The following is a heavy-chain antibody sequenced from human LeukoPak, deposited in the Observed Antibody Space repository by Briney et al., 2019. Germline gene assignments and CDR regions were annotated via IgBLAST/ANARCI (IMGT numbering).Heavy chain of an antibody. J-gene: IGHJ4*02. V-gene: IGHV4-61*08. CDR3: ARGPAGQWNDY. CDR1: DGSISSSDYY. D-gene: IGHD6-19*01. CDR2: IYYSGST. Sequence: SETLSLTCTVSDGSISSSDYYWTWIRQPPGKGLEWIGYIYYSGSTNYNPSLKSRVTISVDTSRNQFSLKLSSVTAADTAVYYCARGPAGQWNDYWGQGTLVTVSS.